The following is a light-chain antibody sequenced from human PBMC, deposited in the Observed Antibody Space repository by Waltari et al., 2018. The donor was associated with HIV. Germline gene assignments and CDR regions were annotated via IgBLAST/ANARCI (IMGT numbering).Light chain of an antibody. V-gene: IGLV1-36*01. J-gene: IGLJ2*01. CDR2: NDD. CDR1: DSNIGSHA. Sequence: QSVLTQSPSVSEAPGQSVTISCSGSDSNIGSHAVTWYQQFPGKPPRLLVYNDDLILSGVSDRFSASKSGSSASLAINDLQSEHECHYYCAAWDDGLNGVIFGGGTKVTVL. CDR3: AAWDDGLNGVI.